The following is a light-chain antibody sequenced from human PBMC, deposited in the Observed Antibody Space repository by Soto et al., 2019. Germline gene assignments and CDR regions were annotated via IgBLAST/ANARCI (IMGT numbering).Light chain of an antibody. CDR3: HQYLNRPIST. J-gene: IGKJ3*01. Sequence: DIQMNQSPSSLSASVGDRVTITCQASQDLSNYLNWYQQKPGKAPRLLIYVASNLETGVTSKFSGSGSGTDFTFTISSLQPEDSATYYCHQYLNRPISTFGPGTKVDIK. CDR2: VAS. CDR1: QDLSNY. V-gene: IGKV1-33*01.